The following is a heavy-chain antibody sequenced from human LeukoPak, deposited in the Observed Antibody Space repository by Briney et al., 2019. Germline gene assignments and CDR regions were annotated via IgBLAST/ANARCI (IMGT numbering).Heavy chain of an antibody. CDR3: ARGTYDSSASFDY. D-gene: IGHD3-22*01. V-gene: IGHV1-69*10. Sequence: AASVKVSCKASVYTFTGYYMHWVRQAPGQGLEWMGWIIPILGIANYAQKFQGRVTITADKSTSTAYMELSSLRSEDRAVFYCARGTYDSSASFDYWGQGTLVTVSS. CDR1: VYTFTGYY. CDR2: IIPILGIA. J-gene: IGHJ4*02.